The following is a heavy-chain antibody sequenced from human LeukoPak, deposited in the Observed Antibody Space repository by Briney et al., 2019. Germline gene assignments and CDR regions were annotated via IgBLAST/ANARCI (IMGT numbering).Heavy chain of an antibody. CDR1: GGSFSGYY. D-gene: IGHD2-8*02. J-gene: IGHJ6*04. Sequence: SETLTLTCAVSGGSFSGYYWSWIRQPPGKGLEWVGEINHSGGTNYNPSLKRRVTISVDTSKNQFSLKLSSVTAADTAVYYCARGTSGARYYYYGMDVWGKGTTVTVSS. CDR3: ARGTSGARYYYYGMDV. CDR2: INHSGGT. V-gene: IGHV4-34*01.